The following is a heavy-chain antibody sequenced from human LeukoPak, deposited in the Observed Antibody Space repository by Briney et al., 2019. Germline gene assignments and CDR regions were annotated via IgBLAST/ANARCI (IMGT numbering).Heavy chain of an antibody. J-gene: IGHJ4*02. CDR2: ISGSGGST. D-gene: IGHD4-17*01. CDR3: AKDRTPYGDYEGY. Sequence: GGSLRLSCAASGFTFSSYEMNWVRQAPGKGLEWVSAISGSGGSTYYADSVKGRFTISRDNSKNTLYLQMSSLRAEDTAVYYCAKDRTPYGDYEGYWGQGTLVTVSS. CDR1: GFTFSSYE. V-gene: IGHV3-23*01.